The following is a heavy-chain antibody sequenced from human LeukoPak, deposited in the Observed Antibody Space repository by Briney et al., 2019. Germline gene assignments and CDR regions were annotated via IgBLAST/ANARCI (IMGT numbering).Heavy chain of an antibody. CDR1: GFIFRSYA. V-gene: IGHV3-23*01. D-gene: IGHD1-1*01. Sequence: GGSLRLSCVASGFIFRSYAMSWVRQAPGEGLEWVSGISDNGGGTYYADSLKGRFTISRDNSKNMLYLQMNSLRAEDTAVYYCAKESGALGVPLYDYWGRGILVTASS. J-gene: IGHJ4*02. CDR2: ISDNGGGT. CDR3: AKESGALGVPLYDY.